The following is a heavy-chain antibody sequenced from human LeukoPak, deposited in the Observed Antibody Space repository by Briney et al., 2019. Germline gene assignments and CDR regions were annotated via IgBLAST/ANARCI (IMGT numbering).Heavy chain of an antibody. V-gene: IGHV1-8*01. CDR3: VAAAGIVYYYYGMDV. CDR1: GYTFTSYD. CDR2: MNPNSGNT. J-gene: IGHJ6*02. D-gene: IGHD6-13*01. Sequence: ASVKVSYKASGYTFTSYDINWVRQATGQGLEWMGWMNPNSGNTGYAQKFQGRVTMTRNTSISTAYMELSSLRSEDTAVYYCVAAAGIVYYYYGMDVWGQGTTVTVSS.